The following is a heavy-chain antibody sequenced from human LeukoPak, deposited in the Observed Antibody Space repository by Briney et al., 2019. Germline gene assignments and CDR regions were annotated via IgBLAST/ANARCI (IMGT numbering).Heavy chain of an antibody. CDR1: GYSISSGYY. J-gene: IGHJ5*02. CDR3: ARDPYEFRQQLVLWFDP. D-gene: IGHD6-13*01. Sequence: RASETLSLTCTVSGYSISSGYYWGWIRQPPGKGLEWIGSIYHSGSTYYNPSLKSRVTISVDTSKNQFSLKLSSVTAADTAVYYCARDPYEFRQQLVLWFDPCGQGTLVTVSS. V-gene: IGHV4-38-2*02. CDR2: IYHSGST.